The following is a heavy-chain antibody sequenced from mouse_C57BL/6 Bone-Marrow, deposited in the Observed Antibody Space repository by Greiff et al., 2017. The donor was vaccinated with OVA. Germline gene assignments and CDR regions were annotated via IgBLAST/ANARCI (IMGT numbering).Heavy chain of an antibody. V-gene: IGHV5-15*01. Sequence: EVKLQESGGGLVQPGGSLKLSCAASGFTFSDYGLAWVRQAPRRGPEWVAFISNLAYSIYYADTVTGRFTISRANAKNTLYLEMSSLRSEDTAMYYCARILVITTVVADDWYFDVWGTGTTVTVSS. D-gene: IGHD1-1*01. CDR1: GFTFSDYG. CDR3: ARILVITTVVADDWYFDV. CDR2: ISNLAYSI. J-gene: IGHJ1*03.